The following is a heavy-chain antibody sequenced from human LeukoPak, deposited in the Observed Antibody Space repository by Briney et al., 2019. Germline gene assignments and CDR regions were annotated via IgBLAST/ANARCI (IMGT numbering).Heavy chain of an antibody. CDR2: ISAYNGNT. CDR1: GYSFTSYG. J-gene: IGHJ4*02. CDR3: ANYNYGTLGFDY. V-gene: IGHV1-18*01. Sequence: ASVKVSCKASGYSFTSYGISWVRQAPGQGLEWMGWISAYNGNTNYSQKIQGRVTMTTDTSTSTAYMELRSLRSDDTDVYYCANYNYGTLGFDYWGQGTLVTVSS. D-gene: IGHD5-18*01.